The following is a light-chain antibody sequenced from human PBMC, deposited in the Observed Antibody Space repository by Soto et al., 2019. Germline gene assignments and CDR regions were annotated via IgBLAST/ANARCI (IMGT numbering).Light chain of an antibody. CDR2: AAS. V-gene: IGKV1-12*01. CDR1: QGISRW. Sequence: DIQMTQSPSSVSASVGDRVTITCRASQGISRWLAWYQQKPGKAPKLLIYAASSLQSGVPSRFSGSGSGTDFTLTISSLQAEDFATYYCQQANSLPLTFGGGTKVEIK. J-gene: IGKJ4*01. CDR3: QQANSLPLT.